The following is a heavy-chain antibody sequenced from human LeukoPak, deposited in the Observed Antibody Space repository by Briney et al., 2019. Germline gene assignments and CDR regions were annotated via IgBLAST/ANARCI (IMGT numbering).Heavy chain of an antibody. V-gene: IGHV4-34*01. CDR1: GGSFSGYY. Sequence: SETLSLTCAVYGGSFSGYYWSWIRQPLGKGLEWIGEINHSGSTNYNPSLKSRVTISVDTSKNQFSLKLSSVTAADTAVYYCATTYSTCSGGSCYFGDYWGQGTLVTVSS. CDR3: ATTYSTCSGGSCYFGDY. CDR2: INHSGST. D-gene: IGHD2-15*01. J-gene: IGHJ4*02.